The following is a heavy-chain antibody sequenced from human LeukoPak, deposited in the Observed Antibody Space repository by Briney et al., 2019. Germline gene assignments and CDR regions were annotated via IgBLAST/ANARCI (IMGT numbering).Heavy chain of an antibody. Sequence: GGSLRLSCAASRFTFSSYSMNWVRQAPGKGLEWVSYISSSSSSTYYADSVKGRFTISRDNAKNSLYLQMNSLRAEDTAVYYCARQSSIWNDGTNTDFNSWGQGTLVTVSS. D-gene: IGHD1-1*01. CDR3: ARQSSIWNDGTNTDFNS. V-gene: IGHV3-48*01. CDR1: RFTFSSYS. CDR2: ISSSSSST. J-gene: IGHJ4*02.